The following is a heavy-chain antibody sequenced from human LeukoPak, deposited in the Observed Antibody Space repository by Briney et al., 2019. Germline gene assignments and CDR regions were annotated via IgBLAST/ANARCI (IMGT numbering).Heavy chain of an antibody. V-gene: IGHV1-69*01. CDR1: AGTFSSYA. CDR2: IIPIFGTA. J-gene: IGHJ4*02. D-gene: IGHD3-9*01. Sequence: SSVKVSCKASAGTFSSYAISWVRQAPGQGLEWMGGIIPIFGTANYAQKFQGRVTITADESTSTAYMELSSLRSEDTAVYYCARGSLNYDILTGPTHFDYWGQGTLVTVSS. CDR3: ARGSLNYDILTGPTHFDY.